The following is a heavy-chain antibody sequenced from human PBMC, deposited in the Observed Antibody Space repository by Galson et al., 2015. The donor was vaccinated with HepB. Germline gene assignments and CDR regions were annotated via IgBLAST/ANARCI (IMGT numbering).Heavy chain of an antibody. CDR2: ISSSSGYT. Sequence: SLRLSCAASGFTFSDYYMSWIRQAPGKGLEWVSYISSSSGYTNYADSVKGRFTISRDNPKNSLYLQINSLRAEDTAVYYCARGTLEVLGYCSGGSCYPLYWGQGTLVTVSS. D-gene: IGHD2-15*01. CDR1: GFTFSDYY. CDR3: ARGTLEVLGYCSGGSCYPLY. J-gene: IGHJ4*02. V-gene: IGHV3-11*05.